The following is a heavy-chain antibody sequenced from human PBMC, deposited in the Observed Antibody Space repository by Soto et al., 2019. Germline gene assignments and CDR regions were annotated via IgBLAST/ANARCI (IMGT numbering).Heavy chain of an antibody. V-gene: IGHV4-39*01. Sequence: PSETLSLTCSASGGSITSSSHFWGWVRQPPGKGLEWIGTIYFTGNTYYTPSLKSRLTMSIDTSKNEFSLGLNSVPAADPAVYYCAGQTFTIAAASYGRSNGFNPGAREPWSPSPQ. D-gene: IGHD6-25*01. J-gene: IGHJ5*02. CDR3: AGQTFTIAAASYGRSNGFNP. CDR2: IYFTGNT. CDR1: GGSITSSSHF.